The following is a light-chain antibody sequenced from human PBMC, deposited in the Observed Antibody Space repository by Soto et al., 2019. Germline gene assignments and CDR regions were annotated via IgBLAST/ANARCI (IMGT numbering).Light chain of an antibody. Sequence: EVVMTQSPATVSVAPGEGVTLSCRASQTISNDLAWYQQKPGQAPRLLIYGASTRATGVPARFSGGGSGTEFSLTISSRQSEEFAFYYCQQNNKWPPVTFGGGTKVQIK. J-gene: IGKJ4*01. CDR3: QQNNKWPPVT. CDR1: QTISND. CDR2: GAS. V-gene: IGKV3-15*01.